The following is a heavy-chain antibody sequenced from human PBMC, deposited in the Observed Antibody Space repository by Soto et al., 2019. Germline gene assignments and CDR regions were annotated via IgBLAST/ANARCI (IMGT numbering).Heavy chain of an antibody. Sequence: EVQLVESGGGLVQPGGSLRLSCEASGFTFSSYSMNWVRQDPGKGLEWVSYISSSSSTIYYADSVKGRFTISRDNAKNSLYLQMNSLRAEDTAVYYCARDRTGTTGYWGQGTLVTVSS. CDR1: GFTFSSYS. CDR3: ARDRTGTTGY. D-gene: IGHD1-7*01. J-gene: IGHJ4*02. V-gene: IGHV3-48*01. CDR2: ISSSSSTI.